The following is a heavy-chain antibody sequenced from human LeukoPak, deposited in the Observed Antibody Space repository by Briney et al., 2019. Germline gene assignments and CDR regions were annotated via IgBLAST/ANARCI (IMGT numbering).Heavy chain of an antibody. Sequence: GGSLRLSCAASGFTFSSYAMHWVRQAPGKGLEWVAVISYDGSNKYYADSVKGRFTISRDNSKNTLYLQMNSLRAEDTAVYYCARDGRAYYYDSSGYRAFDIWGQGTMVTVSS. CDR2: ISYDGSNK. CDR3: ARDGRAYYYDSSGYRAFDI. V-gene: IGHV3-30-3*01. CDR1: GFTFSSYA. J-gene: IGHJ3*02. D-gene: IGHD3-22*01.